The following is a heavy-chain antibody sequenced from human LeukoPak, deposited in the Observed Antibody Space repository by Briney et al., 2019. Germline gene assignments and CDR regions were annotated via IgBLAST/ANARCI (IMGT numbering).Heavy chain of an antibody. V-gene: IGHV3-23*01. D-gene: IGHD3-9*01. J-gene: IGHJ4*02. CDR1: GFTFSSYA. Sequence: GGSLRLSCAASGFTFSSYAMSWVRQAPGRGLDWVSAISGSGGSTYYADSVKGRFTISRDNSKNTLYLQMNSLRAEDTAVYYCAKFPHDNDAYFDYWGQGTLVTVSS. CDR3: AKFPHDNDAYFDY. CDR2: ISGSGGST.